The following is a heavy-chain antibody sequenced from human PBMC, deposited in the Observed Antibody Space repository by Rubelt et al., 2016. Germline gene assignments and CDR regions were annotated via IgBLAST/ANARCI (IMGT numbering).Heavy chain of an antibody. CDR2: ISYDGSNK. CDR3: TTDPSSMDV. CDR1: GFTFSSYG. Sequence: YGGGVVQPGRSLRLSCAASGFTFSSYGMHWVRQAPGKGLEWVAVISYDGSNKYYADSVKGRFTISRDNSKNTLYLQMNSLRAEDTAVYYCTTDPSSMDVWGKGTTVTVSS. J-gene: IGHJ6*03. V-gene: IGHV3-30*03. D-gene: IGHD2-2*01.